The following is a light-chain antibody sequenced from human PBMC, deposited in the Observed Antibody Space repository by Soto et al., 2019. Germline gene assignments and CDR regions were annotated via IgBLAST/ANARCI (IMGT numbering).Light chain of an antibody. CDR3: SSYTTSNTQV. Sequence: QSALTQPASVSGSPGQSITISCTGTSSDVGTYNYVSWYQHRPGKAPKLMIYDVSYRPSGVSNRFSGSKSAHTASLTISGLQAEDEADYYCSSYTTSNTQVFGGGTQLTVL. CDR1: SSDVGTYNY. J-gene: IGLJ3*02. V-gene: IGLV2-14*01. CDR2: DVS.